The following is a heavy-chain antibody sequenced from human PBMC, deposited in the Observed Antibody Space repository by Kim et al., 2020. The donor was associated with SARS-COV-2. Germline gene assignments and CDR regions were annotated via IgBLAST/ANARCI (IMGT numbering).Heavy chain of an antibody. V-gene: IGHV3-23*01. J-gene: IGHJ4*02. CDR3: AKDRMVRGASTFDY. Sequence: ADSVKGRFTISRDNSKNTLYLQMTSLRAEDTAVYYCAKDRMVRGASTFDYWGQGTLVTVSS. D-gene: IGHD3-10*01.